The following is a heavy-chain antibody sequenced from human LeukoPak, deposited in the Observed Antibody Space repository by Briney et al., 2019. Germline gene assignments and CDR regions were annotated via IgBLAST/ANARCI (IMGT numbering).Heavy chain of an antibody. D-gene: IGHD6-13*01. CDR1: GYTFTGYY. V-gene: IGHV1-2*02. Sequence: ASVKVSCKASGYTFTGYYTHWVRQAPGQGLEWMGWINPNNGGTKHAQKFQGRVTMTRDTSISTAYMELSRLRSDDTAMYYCAKGNSIAAAGYWGQGTLVTVSS. CDR3: AKGNSIAAAGY. CDR2: INPNNGGT. J-gene: IGHJ4*02.